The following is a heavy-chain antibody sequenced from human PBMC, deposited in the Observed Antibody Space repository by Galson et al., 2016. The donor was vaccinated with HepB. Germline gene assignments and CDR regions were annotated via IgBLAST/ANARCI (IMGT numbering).Heavy chain of an antibody. CDR1: GFTFSGHA. Sequence: SLRLSCAASGFTFSGHAITWVRQAPGKGLEWLSSIGGGGDNTFYADSLRGRFSISRDNPQKTGYLQMNSLRAEDTAIYYCAKDWGTSSFYWFDVWGQGTVVTVSS. J-gene: IGHJ5*02. V-gene: IGHV3-23*01. D-gene: IGHD6-6*01. CDR3: AKDWGTSSFYWFDV. CDR2: IGGGGDNT.